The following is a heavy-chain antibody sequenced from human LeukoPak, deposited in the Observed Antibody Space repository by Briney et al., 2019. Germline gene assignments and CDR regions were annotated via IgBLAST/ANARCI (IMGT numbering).Heavy chain of an antibody. CDR2: SIPIFGTA. D-gene: IGHD2-21*02. Sequence: ASVKVSCKGSGYTFDRYGVTWVRQAPGQGLEWMGGSIPIFGTANYAQKFQGRVTMTRDTSTSTVYMELSSLRSEVTAVYYCARVPEPYGCGGDCYPGGFDYWGQGTLVTVSS. CDR3: ARVPEPYGCGGDCYPGGFDY. CDR1: GYTFDRYG. V-gene: IGHV1-69*05. J-gene: IGHJ4*02.